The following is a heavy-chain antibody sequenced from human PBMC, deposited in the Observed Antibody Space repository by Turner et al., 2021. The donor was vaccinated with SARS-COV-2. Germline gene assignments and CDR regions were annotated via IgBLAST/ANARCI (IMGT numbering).Heavy chain of an antibody. J-gene: IGHJ3*02. CDR2: IWYDGSYK. CDR3: ARAGWDLLPFDAFDI. Sequence: QVQLVESGGGVVQPGRSLRLPCSASGFTFSSYGMHWVRQAPGKGLGWVAGIWYDGSYKYYADSVKGRFTISRDNSKNTLYLQMNSLRAEDTAVYYCARAGWDLLPFDAFDIWGQGTMVTISS. V-gene: IGHV3-33*01. CDR1: GFTFSSYG. D-gene: IGHD1-26*01.